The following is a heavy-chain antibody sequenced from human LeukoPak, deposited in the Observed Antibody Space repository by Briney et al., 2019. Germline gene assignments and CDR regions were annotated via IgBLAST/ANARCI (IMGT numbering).Heavy chain of an antibody. CDR1: GFTFSDYY. CDR2: ISSSGSTI. J-gene: IGHJ4*02. Sequence: GGSLRLSCAASGFTFSDYYMSWIRQAPGKGLEWVSYISSSGSTIYYADSVKGRFTISRDKAKNSLYLQMNILRVEDTDVKDSARVGVSTYYDFWSGYYNYWGERNLVTVSS. V-gene: IGHV3-11*04. D-gene: IGHD3-3*01. CDR3: ARVGVSTYYDFWSGYYNY.